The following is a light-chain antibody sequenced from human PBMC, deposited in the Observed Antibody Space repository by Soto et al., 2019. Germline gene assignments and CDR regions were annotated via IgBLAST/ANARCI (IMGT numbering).Light chain of an antibody. Sequence: EIVLTQSPATLSVSPGESATLSCRASQTVRSDYLAWYRQSPDQPPRLLLFEASNRAPGTPVRFSGSGSGTDFTLTISRLEPDDFAGYYCQQYGTSSTFGQGTRVDIK. CDR2: EAS. CDR3: QQYGTSST. V-gene: IGKV3-20*01. CDR1: QTVRSDY. J-gene: IGKJ1*01.